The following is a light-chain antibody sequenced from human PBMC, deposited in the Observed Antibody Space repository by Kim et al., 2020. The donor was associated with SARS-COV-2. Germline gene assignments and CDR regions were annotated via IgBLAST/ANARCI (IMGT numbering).Light chain of an antibody. CDR2: GKN. Sequence: SSEQTQDPAVSVALGQTVRITCQGDSLRSYYASWYQQKPGQAPVLVIYGKNNRPSGIPDRFSGSSSGNTASLTITGAQAEDEADYYCHSRDSSGNHLVFG. CDR3: HSRDSSGNHLV. V-gene: IGLV3-19*01. J-gene: IGLJ2*01. CDR1: SLRSYY.